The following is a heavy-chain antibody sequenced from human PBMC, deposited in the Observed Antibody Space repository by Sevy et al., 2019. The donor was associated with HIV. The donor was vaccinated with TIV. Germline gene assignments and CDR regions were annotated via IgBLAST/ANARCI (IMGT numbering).Heavy chain of an antibody. V-gene: IGHV3-23*01. CDR3: AKDDYADYVGGNFDY. J-gene: IGHJ4*02. CDR2: ISGTGRTT. D-gene: IGHD4-17*01. Sequence: QLGGSLRLSCAASGFTFRNYAMSWVRQAPGKGLEWVSGISGTGRTTYYADSVKGRFTISRDNSKNTLHLQMNSLRAEDTAVYYCAKDDYADYVGGNFDYWGQGTLVTVSS. CDR1: GFTFRNYA.